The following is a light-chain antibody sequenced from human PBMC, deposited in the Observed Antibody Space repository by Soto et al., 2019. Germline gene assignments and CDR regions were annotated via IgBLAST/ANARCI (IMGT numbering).Light chain of an antibody. CDR1: QSISSW. CDR2: DAS. V-gene: IGKV1-5*01. J-gene: IGKJ1*01. Sequence: DIQMTQSPSTLSASVGDRVTITCRASQSISSWLAWYQQKPGKAPKLLIYDASSLESGVPSRFSGSGSGTEFTLTINSLQSEDFAVYYCQQYNYWPGTFGQGTKVEIK. CDR3: QQYNYWPGT.